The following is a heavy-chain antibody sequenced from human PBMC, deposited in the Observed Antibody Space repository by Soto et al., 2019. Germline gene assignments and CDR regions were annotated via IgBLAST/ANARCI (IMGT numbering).Heavy chain of an antibody. Sequence: EVQLEESGGGLVQPGGSLRLSCEASGFIFSSHWMHWVRQSAEKGLVWVSRTNSDGSSTAYADSVKGRFTISRDNAKNTLYLQMNSLRVEDTAVYYCARDRPDISNPTDHPMFDYWGQGTQVTVSS. V-gene: IGHV3-74*01. J-gene: IGHJ4*02. CDR3: ARDRPDISNPTDHPMFDY. D-gene: IGHD6-6*01. CDR2: TNSDGSST. CDR1: GFIFSSHW.